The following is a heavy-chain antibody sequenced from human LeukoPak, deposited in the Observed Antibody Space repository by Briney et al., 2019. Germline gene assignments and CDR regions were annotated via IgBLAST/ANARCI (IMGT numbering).Heavy chain of an antibody. Sequence: SETLSLTCAVSGYSISSGYYWGWIRQPPGKGLEWIGSIYHSGSTYYNPSLKSRVPISVDTSKNQFSLKLSSVTAADTAVYYCASLGQGDYWGQGTLVTVSS. D-gene: IGHD7-27*01. CDR2: IYHSGST. J-gene: IGHJ4*02. V-gene: IGHV4-38-2*01. CDR3: ASLGQGDY. CDR1: GYSISSGYY.